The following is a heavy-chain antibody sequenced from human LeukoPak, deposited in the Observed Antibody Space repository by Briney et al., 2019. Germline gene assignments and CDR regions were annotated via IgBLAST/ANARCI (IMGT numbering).Heavy chain of an antibody. CDR3: ARKSSTGGFYGYHVWYFDL. V-gene: IGHV4-59*08. Sequence: SETLSLTCSVSGGSISPYYWSWLRQPPGKRLEWIGYISHSGITDYNPSLKSRVTLSVDTSKNHFSLKLSSVTAADTAVYYCARKSSTGGFYGYHVWYFDLWGRGTLVTVSS. CDR2: ISHSGIT. J-gene: IGHJ2*01. CDR1: GGSISPYY. D-gene: IGHD5-12*01.